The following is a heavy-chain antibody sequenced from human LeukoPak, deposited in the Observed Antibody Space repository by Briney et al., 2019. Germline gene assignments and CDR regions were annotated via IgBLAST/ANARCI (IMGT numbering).Heavy chain of an antibody. V-gene: IGHV3-72*01. J-gene: IGHJ4*02. D-gene: IGHD3-3*01. CDR2: TRNKANSYTT. CDR3: AGDDFWSGYMRY. Sequence: GGSLRLSCAASGFTFSSYSMNWVRQAPGKGLEWVGRTRNKANSYTTEYAASVKGRFTISRDDSKNSLYLQMNSLKTEDTAVYYCAGDDFWSGYMRYWGQGTLVTVSS. CDR1: GFTFSSYS.